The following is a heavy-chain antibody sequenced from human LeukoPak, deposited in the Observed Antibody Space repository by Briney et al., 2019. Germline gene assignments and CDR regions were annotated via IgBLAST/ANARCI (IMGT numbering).Heavy chain of an antibody. D-gene: IGHD2/OR15-2a*01. CDR1: GFTFSNCA. V-gene: IGHV3-23*01. J-gene: IGHJ4*02. CDR2: ISGSGSST. CDR3: AKSCNSGNCYYNY. Sequence: GGSLRLSCAASGFTFSNCAMSWVRQAPEKGLEWVSGISGSGSSTYYADSVKGRFTISRDNSENTLSLQMNSLRADDTAIYYCAKSCNSGNCYYNYWGQGTLVTVSS.